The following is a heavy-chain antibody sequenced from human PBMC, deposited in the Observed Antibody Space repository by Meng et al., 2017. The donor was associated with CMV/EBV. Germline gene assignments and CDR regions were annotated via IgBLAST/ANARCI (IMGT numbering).Heavy chain of an antibody. Sequence: RLQLREAGPGRGNPSEPLPLTCTVSGGSISSSIYYWGWIRQPPGKGLEWIGSIYYSGSTYYNPSLKSRVTISVDTSKNQFSLKLSSVTAADTAVYYCASLGAYSSGPFDYWGQGTLVTVSS. J-gene: IGHJ4*02. CDR1: GGSISSSIYY. D-gene: IGHD3-22*01. CDR3: ASLGAYSSGPFDY. V-gene: IGHV4-39*06. CDR2: IYYSGST.